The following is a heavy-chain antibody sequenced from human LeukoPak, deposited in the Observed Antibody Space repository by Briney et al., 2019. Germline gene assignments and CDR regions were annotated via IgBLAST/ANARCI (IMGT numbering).Heavy chain of an antibody. CDR1: GFTVSSNY. V-gene: IGHV3-53*01. CDR2: IYSGGST. CDR3: ARSAGIAAAGIWFDP. J-gene: IGHJ5*02. D-gene: IGHD6-13*01. Sequence: GGSLRLSCAASGFTVSSNYMSWVRQAPGKGLEWVSVIYSGGSTYYADSVKGLFTISRDNSKNTLYLQMHSLRAEDTAVYYCARSAGIAAAGIWFDPWGQGTLVTVSS.